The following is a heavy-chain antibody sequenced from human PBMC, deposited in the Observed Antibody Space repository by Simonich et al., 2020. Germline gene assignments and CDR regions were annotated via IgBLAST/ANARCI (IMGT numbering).Heavy chain of an antibody. CDR1: GYTFTGYY. Sequence: QVQLVQSGAEVKKPGASVKVSCKASGYTFTGYYMHWVRQAPGQGLEGMGWINPNSGGTNYAQKCQGRVTMTRDTSISTAYMELSRLRSDDTAVYYCARYYGDLPFDYWGQGTLVTVSS. CDR3: ARYYGDLPFDY. V-gene: IGHV1-2*02. D-gene: IGHD3-3*01. CDR2: INPNSGGT. J-gene: IGHJ4*02.